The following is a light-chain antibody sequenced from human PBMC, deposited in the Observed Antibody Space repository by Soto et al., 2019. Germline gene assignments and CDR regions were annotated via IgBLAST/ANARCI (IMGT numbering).Light chain of an antibody. J-gene: IGKJ1*01. Sequence: IQMTQSPSTLSASVGDRVTITGRASQGISSYLAWYQQKPGKAPKLLIYAASTLQSGVPSRFSGSGSGTDFTLTISCLQSEDFATYYCQQYYSYPRTFGQRTKV. V-gene: IGKV1-8*01. CDR1: QGISSY. CDR2: AAS. CDR3: QQYYSYPRT.